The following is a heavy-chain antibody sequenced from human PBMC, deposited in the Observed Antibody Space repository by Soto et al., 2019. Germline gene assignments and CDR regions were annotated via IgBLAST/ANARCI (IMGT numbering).Heavy chain of an antibody. Sequence: ASVKVSCKASGYTLTTYAMHWVRQAPGQRLEWMGWINGGTGNTKYSERFQGRVTISRDTPASTAFMELSSLRSEDTAVYYCARHNWNSQFYLWGQGTLVTVSS. CDR2: INGGTGNT. D-gene: IGHD1-7*01. CDR3: ARHNWNSQFYL. CDR1: GYTLTTYA. J-gene: IGHJ4*02. V-gene: IGHV1-3*01.